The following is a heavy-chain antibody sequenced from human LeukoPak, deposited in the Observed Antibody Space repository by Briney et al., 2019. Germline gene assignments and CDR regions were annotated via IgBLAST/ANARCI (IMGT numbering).Heavy chain of an antibody. CDR2: IYYSGST. D-gene: IGHD1-26*01. CDR1: GGSISSGDYY. V-gene: IGHV4-30-4*08. CDR3: ARVQMWELGPFDY. Sequence: KPSETLSLTCTVSGGSISSGDYYWSWIRQPPGKGLEWIGYIYYSGSTYYNPSLKSRVTISVDTSKNQFSLKLSSVTAADTAVYYCARVQMWELGPFDYWGQGTLVTVSS. J-gene: IGHJ4*02.